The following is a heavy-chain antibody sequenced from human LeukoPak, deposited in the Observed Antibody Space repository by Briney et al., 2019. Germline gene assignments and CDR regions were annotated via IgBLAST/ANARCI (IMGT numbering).Heavy chain of an antibody. D-gene: IGHD3-10*01. V-gene: IGHV1-2*02. CDR1: RYTFTGYY. CDR2: INPNSGGT. J-gene: IGHJ6*04. CDR3: ARDGWRSVDV. Sequence: ASVKVSCKASRYTFTGYYMNWVRQAPGQGLEWMGWINPNSGGTNYAQKFQGRVTMTRGTSISTAYMELSRLRSDDTAVYYCARDGWRSVDVWGKGTTVTVSS.